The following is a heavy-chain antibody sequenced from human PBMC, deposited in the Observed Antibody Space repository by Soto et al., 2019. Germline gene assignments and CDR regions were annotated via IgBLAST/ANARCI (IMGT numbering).Heavy chain of an antibody. CDR3: GHRVMLMSTWNFGAFDF. CDR2: TYWDDDN. D-gene: IGHD1-1*01. CDR1: GFSLTTYGVG. V-gene: IGHV2-5*02. J-gene: IGHJ3*01. Sequence: QITLKESGPTLVKPAQTLTLTCSFSGFSLTTYGVGVGWVRQPPGKALEWLAFTYWDDDNRYNPSLKSRLSTTKDTSKNQVVLTMTNMDPADTATYFCGHRVMLMSTWNFGAFDFWGQGTLVTVPS.